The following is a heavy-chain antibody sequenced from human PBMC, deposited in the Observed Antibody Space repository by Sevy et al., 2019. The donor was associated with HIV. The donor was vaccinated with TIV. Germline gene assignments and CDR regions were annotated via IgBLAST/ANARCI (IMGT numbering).Heavy chain of an antibody. CDR3: ASVFSNYYYYGMDV. Sequence: GGSPRLSCAASGFTFSSYSMNWVRQAPGKGLEWVSYISSSSSTIYYADSVKGRFTISRDNAKNSLYLQMNSLGDEDTAVYYCASVFSNYYYYGMDVWGQGTTVTVSS. CDR2: ISSSSSTI. CDR1: GFTFSSYS. J-gene: IGHJ6*02. D-gene: IGHD3-16*01. V-gene: IGHV3-48*02.